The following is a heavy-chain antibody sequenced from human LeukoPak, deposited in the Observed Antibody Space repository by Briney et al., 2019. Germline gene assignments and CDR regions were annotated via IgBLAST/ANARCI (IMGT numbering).Heavy chain of an antibody. CDR2: ISSSNTYT. CDR3: ARSRSYYPADY. CDR1: GFTFSDYY. Sequence: GGSLRLSCAASGFTFSDYYMSWIRQAPGKGLEWVSYISSSNTYTNYAGSVKGRFTISRDDAKNSLYLQMNSLRAEDTAVYYCARSRSYYPADYWGQGTPVTVSS. V-gene: IGHV3-11*03. J-gene: IGHJ4*02. D-gene: IGHD1-26*01.